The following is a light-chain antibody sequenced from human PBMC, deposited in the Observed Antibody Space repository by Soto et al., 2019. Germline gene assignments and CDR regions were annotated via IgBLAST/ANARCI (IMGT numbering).Light chain of an antibody. CDR3: QQYNNSPET. V-gene: IGKV3-15*01. CDR1: QSVSSN. Sequence: EIVMTQSPATLSVSPGERATLSCRASQSVSSNLAWYQQKPGQAPRLLIYGASTRATGIPARFSGSGSGTEFTLTISSLQSEDFAVYYCQQYNNSPETFGQVTKV. CDR2: GAS. J-gene: IGKJ1*01.